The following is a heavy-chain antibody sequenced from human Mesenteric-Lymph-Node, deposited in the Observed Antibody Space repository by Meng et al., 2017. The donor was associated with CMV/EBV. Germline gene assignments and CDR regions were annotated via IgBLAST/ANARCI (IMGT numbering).Heavy chain of an antibody. V-gene: IGHV4-31*02. J-gene: IGHJ4*02. CDR1: GGSTNSGDYY. Sequence: TVCGGSTNSGDYYWSWIRQPPGKGLEWIGYIYYSGGTYYNPSLKSRITISLDTSKNQFSLVLNSVTAADTAVYYCARSGYTYGWFDYWGLGTLVTVSS. CDR2: IYYSGGT. CDR3: ARSGYTYGWFDY. D-gene: IGHD5-18*01.